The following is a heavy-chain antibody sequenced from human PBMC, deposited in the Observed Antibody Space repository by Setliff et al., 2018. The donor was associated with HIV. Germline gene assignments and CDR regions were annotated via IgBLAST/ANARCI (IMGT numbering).Heavy chain of an antibody. J-gene: IGHJ5*02. CDR3: ARALPYDSSGYYFVGWFDP. CDR2: MNPNSGST. Sequence: GASVKVSCKASGYTFTSYDINWVRQATGQGLEWMGWMNPNSGSTGYAQKFQGRVTMTRNTSISTAYMELSSLRSEDTAVYYCARALPYDSSGYYFVGWFDPWGQGTLVAVTS. CDR1: GYTFTSYD. V-gene: IGHV1-8*02. D-gene: IGHD3-22*01.